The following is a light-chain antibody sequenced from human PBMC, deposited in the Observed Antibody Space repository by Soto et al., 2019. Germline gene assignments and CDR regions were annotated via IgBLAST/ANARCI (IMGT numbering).Light chain of an antibody. CDR1: SSNIGNNY. CDR2: DNN. V-gene: IGLV1-51*01. J-gene: IGLJ2*01. CDR3: GSWDSSLGAVL. Sequence: QSVLMQPPSVSAAPGQKVAISCSGSSSNIGNNYVSWYLHLPGTAPKLLIHDNNKRPSGIPDRFSGSKSGTSATLGITGLQTGDEADYYCGSWDSSLGAVLFGGGTKLTVL.